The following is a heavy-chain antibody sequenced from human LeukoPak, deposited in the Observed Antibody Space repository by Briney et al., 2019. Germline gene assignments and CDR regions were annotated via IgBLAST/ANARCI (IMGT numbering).Heavy chain of an antibody. J-gene: IGHJ4*02. D-gene: IGHD1-26*01. CDR1: GFTFSGYS. CDR3: ARDRYVGTTTAGDSVS. V-gene: IGHV3-11*01. CDR2: IGSSGSTI. Sequence: GGSLRLSCAASGFTFSGYSMSWIRQAPGKGLEWVSYIGSSGSTIYYADSVKGRFTISRDNAKNSLYLQMNSLRAEDTAVYYCARDRYVGTTTAGDSVSWGQGTLVTVSS.